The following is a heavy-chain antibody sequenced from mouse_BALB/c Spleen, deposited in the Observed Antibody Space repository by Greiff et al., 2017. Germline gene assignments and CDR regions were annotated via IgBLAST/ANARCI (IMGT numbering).Heavy chain of an antibody. D-gene: IGHD2-2*01. CDR3: ARNGYDFYYAMDY. J-gene: IGHJ4*01. Sequence: EVMLVESGGGLVQPGGSRKLSCAASGFTFSSFGMHWVRQAPEKGLEWVAYISSGSSTIYYADTVKGRFTISRDNPKNTLFLQMTSLRSEDTAMYYCARNGYDFYYAMDYWGQGTSVTVSS. CDR1: GFTFSSFG. CDR2: ISSGSSTI. V-gene: IGHV5-17*02.